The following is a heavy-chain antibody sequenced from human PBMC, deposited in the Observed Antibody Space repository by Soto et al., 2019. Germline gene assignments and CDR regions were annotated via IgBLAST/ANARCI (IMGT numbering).Heavy chain of an antibody. CDR3: VRDIEPGGAHY. CDR1: GFTFSRYT. J-gene: IGHJ4*02. V-gene: IGHV3-48*04. D-gene: IGHD3-16*01. CDR2: ISSSSNTI. Sequence: PVGSLRLSYPSSGFTFSRYTMNWVRQAPGKGLEWISYISSSSNTIYYADSVKGRFTISRDNAKHSLYLQMNSLRAEDTGLYYCVRDIEPGGAHYWGPGTLVTFSS.